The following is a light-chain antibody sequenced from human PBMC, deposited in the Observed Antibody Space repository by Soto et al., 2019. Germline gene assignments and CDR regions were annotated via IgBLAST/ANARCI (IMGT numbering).Light chain of an antibody. Sequence: ETVLTQSPATLSLSPGERATLSCRASQSVSTYLAWYHQKPGQAPRLLIYDASNMTTGIPARFSGSGSGTDFTLTISSLEPEEFAVYYCQQRRNLPLTFGGGTKMEIK. CDR1: QSVSTY. CDR3: QQRRNLPLT. CDR2: DAS. J-gene: IGKJ4*02. V-gene: IGKV3-11*01.